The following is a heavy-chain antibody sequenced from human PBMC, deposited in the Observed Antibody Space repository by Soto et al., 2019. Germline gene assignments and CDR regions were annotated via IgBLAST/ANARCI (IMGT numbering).Heavy chain of an antibody. J-gene: IGHJ4*02. D-gene: IGHD3-10*01. CDR3: ARLGLYSCGSGSCYPGYFDS. Sequence: SETLSLTCTVSGGSIGSYYWSWIRQPPGKGLEWIGFIYHSETTNYNPSLKSRVTISVDTPKNLFSLKLSSVTAADTAMYYCARLGLYSCGSGSCYPGYFDSWGRGTLVTVSS. CDR2: IYHSETT. CDR1: GGSIGSYY. V-gene: IGHV4-59*08.